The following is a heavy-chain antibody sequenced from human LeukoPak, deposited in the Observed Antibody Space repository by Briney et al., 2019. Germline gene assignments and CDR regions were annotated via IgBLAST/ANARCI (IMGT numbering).Heavy chain of an antibody. D-gene: IGHD3-10*01. CDR1: GFIFSGHA. Sequence: GGSLRLSCTVSGFIFSGHAMSWVRQAPGKGLEWVSGISGSGAGTYYADSVKGRFTISRDDSKNTLYLQMNRLRAEDTALYYCAKAATFYYGSDLWGQGILVAVSS. J-gene: IGHJ4*02. V-gene: IGHV3-23*01. CDR2: ISGSGAGT. CDR3: AKAATFYYGSDL.